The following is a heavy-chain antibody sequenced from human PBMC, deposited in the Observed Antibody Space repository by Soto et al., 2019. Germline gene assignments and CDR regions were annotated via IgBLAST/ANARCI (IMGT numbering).Heavy chain of an antibody. J-gene: IGHJ6*03. CDR1: GFTFSSYG. CDR2: ISYDGSNK. V-gene: IGHV3-30*18. CDR3: AKNGVQGMGAFYYYYYYMDV. Sequence: GGSLRLSCAASGFTFSSYGMHWVRQAPGKGLEWVAVISYDGSNKYYADSVKGRFTITRDNSKNTLYLQMNSLRAEDTAVYYCAKNGVQGMGAFYYYYYYMDVWGKGTTVTVSS. D-gene: IGHD6-13*01.